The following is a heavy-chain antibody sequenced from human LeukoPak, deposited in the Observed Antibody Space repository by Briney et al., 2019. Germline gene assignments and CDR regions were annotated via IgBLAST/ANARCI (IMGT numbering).Heavy chain of an antibody. D-gene: IGHD3-22*01. V-gene: IGHV3-21*04. J-gene: IGHJ4*02. CDR1: GFTFSSYS. Sequence: PGGSLRLSCAASGFTFSSYSMNWVRQAPGKGLEWVSSISSSSSYIYYADSVKGRFTISRDNAKNSLYLQMNSLRAEDTAVYYCARTDSSGYYYVGDYFEYWGQGTLVTVSS. CDR3: ARTDSSGYYYVGDYFEY. CDR2: ISSSSSYI.